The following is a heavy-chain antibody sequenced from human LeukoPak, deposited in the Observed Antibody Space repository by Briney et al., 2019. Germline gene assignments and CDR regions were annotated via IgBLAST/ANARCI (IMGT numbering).Heavy chain of an antibody. CDR1: GFTFSGYG. V-gene: IGHV3-30*02. J-gene: IGHJ6*03. D-gene: IGHD2-15*01. CDR3: AKVMPPGRIRFYSYYMDV. Sequence: PGGSLRLSCAASGFTFSGYGMPWVRQAPGKGLEWVAFIRYDGSNEYYADSVKGRFTISRDKSKNTLSLQMNGLRVEDTAVYYCAKVMPPGRIRFYSYYMDVWGKGTTVSVS. CDR2: IRYDGSNE.